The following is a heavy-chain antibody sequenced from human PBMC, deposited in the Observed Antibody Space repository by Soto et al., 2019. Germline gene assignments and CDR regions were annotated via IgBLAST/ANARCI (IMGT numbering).Heavy chain of an antibody. CDR3: ARETAAADNNWFDP. CDR1: GGTFGSYA. Sequence: ASVKVSCKASGGTFGSYAISWVRQAPGQGLEWMGGIIPNNGTANYAQKFQGRVTMTTDTSTSTAYMELRSLRSDDTAVYYCARETAAADNNWFDPWGQGTLVTVSS. J-gene: IGHJ5*02. V-gene: IGHV1-18*01. CDR2: IIPNNGTA. D-gene: IGHD6-13*01.